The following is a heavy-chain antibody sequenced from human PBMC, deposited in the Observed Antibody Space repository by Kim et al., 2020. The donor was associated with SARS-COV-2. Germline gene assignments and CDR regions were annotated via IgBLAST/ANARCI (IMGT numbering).Heavy chain of an antibody. J-gene: IGHJ4*02. V-gene: IGHV3-33*01. CDR2: K. CDR3: AGAFGAYGLDY. Sequence: KNYSASVRGRFTISRDNSKNTLYLQMNSLRDEETAVYYCAGAFGAYGLDYWGQGTLVTVSS. D-gene: IGHD4-17*01.